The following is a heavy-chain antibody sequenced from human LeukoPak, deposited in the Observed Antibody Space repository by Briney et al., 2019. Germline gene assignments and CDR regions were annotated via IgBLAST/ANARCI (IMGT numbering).Heavy chain of an antibody. D-gene: IGHD4-23*01. CDR1: GGSISSYY. J-gene: IGHJ3*02. CDR3: ARSYGGWGDAFDI. V-gene: IGHV4-34*01. CDR2: INHSGST. Sequence: SETLSLTCTVSGGSISSYYWSWIRQPAGKGLEWIGEINHSGSTNYNPSLKSRVTISVDTSKNQFSLKLSSVTAADTAVYYCARSYGGWGDAFDIWGQGTMVTVSS.